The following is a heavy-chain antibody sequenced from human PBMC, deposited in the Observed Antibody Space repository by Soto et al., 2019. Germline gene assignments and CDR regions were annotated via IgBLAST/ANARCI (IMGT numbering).Heavy chain of an antibody. CDR1: GGSISNYF. V-gene: IGHV4-4*07. D-gene: IGHD3-3*01. J-gene: IGHJ4*02. CDR3: ARGGQDFWSGPFDY. Sequence: SETLSLTCTVSGGSISNYFCNWIRQPAGKGLEWIGRIDNSGSTNYNPSLKSRITMSADTSRNQFSLKLNSVTAADTAVYYCARGGQDFWSGPFDYWGQGALVTVSS. CDR2: IDNSGST.